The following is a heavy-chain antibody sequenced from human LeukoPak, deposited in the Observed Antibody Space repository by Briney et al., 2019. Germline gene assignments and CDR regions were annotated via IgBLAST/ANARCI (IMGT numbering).Heavy chain of an antibody. D-gene: IGHD3-22*01. V-gene: IGHV3-7*01. CDR1: GFTFRNYW. CDR3: ARDRSSAYYYGAFDV. J-gene: IGHJ3*01. Sequence: GGSLRLSCAASGFTFRNYWLSWLRQAPGRGLDWVANIKQGGSEKSYVDSVKGRFTISRDNAKNSLYLQMNSLRAEDAAVYYCARDRSSAYYYGAFDVWGQGTMVTVSS. CDR2: IKQGGSEK.